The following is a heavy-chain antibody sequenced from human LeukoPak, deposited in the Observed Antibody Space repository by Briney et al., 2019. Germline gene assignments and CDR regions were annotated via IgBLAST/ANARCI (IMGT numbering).Heavy chain of an antibody. D-gene: IGHD5-12*01. CDR3: ARDRSGYDWSYYYYYMDV. CDR2: IYTSGST. CDR1: VDSISSGSAY. V-gene: IGHV4-61*02. J-gene: IGHJ6*03. Sequence: SETLSLTCTVSVDSISSGSAYWSWIRQPAGRGLEWIGRIYTSGSTNYNPSLKSRATISVDTSKNQFSLKLSALTAADTAVYYCARDRSGYDWSYYYYYMDVWGKGTTVTVS.